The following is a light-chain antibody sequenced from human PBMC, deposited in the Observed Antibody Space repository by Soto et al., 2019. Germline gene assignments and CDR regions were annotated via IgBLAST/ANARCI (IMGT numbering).Light chain of an antibody. CDR1: EGINIY. CDR3: QQYQRYPPS. Sequence: DTQMTQSPPSLSASVGDRFTIICRASEGINIYLAWFQQKPGKAPKSLIYGATSLQRGVPSRFSGRGGDTDFSPTISSLQPEDIATYYCQQYQRYPPSFGGGTKVDIK. CDR2: GAT. J-gene: IGKJ4*01. V-gene: IGKV1-16*01.